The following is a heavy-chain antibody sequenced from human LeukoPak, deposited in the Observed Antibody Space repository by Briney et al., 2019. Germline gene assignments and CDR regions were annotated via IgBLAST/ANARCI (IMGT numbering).Heavy chain of an antibody. D-gene: IGHD6-13*01. Sequence: GGSLRLSCAASGFTFSSYGMHWVRQAPGKGLEWVAFIRYDGSNKYYADSVKGRFTISRDNAKNSLYLQMNSLRAEDTAVYYCARDPPGSSWAAGAFDIWGQGTMVTVSS. CDR3: ARDPPGSSWAAGAFDI. J-gene: IGHJ3*02. CDR1: GFTFSSYG. CDR2: IRYDGSNK. V-gene: IGHV3-30*02.